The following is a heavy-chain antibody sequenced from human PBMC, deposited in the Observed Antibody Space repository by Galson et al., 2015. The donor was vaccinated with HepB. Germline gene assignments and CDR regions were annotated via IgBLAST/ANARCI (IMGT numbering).Heavy chain of an antibody. Sequence: SLRLSCAATGFRFSGYGMFWVRQAPGKGLEYVSAISSNGGTTYYANSVTDRFTISRDNSKNELYLQMGRLRAEDMAVYYCARNYGGNLIDYWAREPWSPSPQ. V-gene: IGHV3-64*01. CDR1: GFRFSGYG. D-gene: IGHD4-23*01. CDR3: ARNYGGNLIDY. CDR2: ISSNGGTT. J-gene: IGHJ4*02.